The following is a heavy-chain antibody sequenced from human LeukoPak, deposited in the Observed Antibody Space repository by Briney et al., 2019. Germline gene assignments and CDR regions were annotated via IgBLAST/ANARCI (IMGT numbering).Heavy chain of an antibody. J-gene: IGHJ5*02. CDR2: ISTYNGNT. Sequence: ASVKVSCKASGYTFTTYGISWVRQAPGQGLEWMGWISTYNGNTNYAQKLQGRVTMTTDTSTSTAYMELRSLRSDDTAVYYCARDRIVVVVAATPGWSDPWGQGTLVTVSS. V-gene: IGHV1-18*01. CDR3: ARDRIVVVVAATPGWSDP. CDR1: GYTFTTYG. D-gene: IGHD2-15*01.